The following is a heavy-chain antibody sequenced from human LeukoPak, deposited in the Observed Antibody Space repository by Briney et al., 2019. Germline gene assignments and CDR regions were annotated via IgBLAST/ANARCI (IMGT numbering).Heavy chain of an antibody. V-gene: IGHV3-23*01. Sequence: HPGGSLRLSCAASGFTFSSYAMSWVRQAPGKGLEWVSAISGSGGSTYYADSVKGRFTISRDNSKNTLYLQMNSLRAEDTAVYYCAKKGDIVVVPAALIDYWGQGTLVTVSS. J-gene: IGHJ4*02. D-gene: IGHD2-2*01. CDR2: ISGSGGST. CDR1: GFTFSSYA. CDR3: AKKGDIVVVPAALIDY.